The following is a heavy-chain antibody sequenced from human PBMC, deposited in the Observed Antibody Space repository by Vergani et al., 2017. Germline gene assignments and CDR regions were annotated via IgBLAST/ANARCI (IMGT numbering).Heavy chain of an antibody. D-gene: IGHD6-19*01. CDR1: GFTFSNYG. V-gene: IGHV3-30*02. CDR2: IRYDGSNT. Sequence: QVQLVESGGGEVQPGRSLRLSCGASGFTFSNYGMHWVRQAPGKGLEWVTFIRYDGSNTYYADSVKGRFTISRDNSKNTLFLQMNSLRPEDTAVYYCARDTVTGSRYFDYWGQGTLVTVSS. J-gene: IGHJ4*02. CDR3: ARDTVTGSRYFDY.